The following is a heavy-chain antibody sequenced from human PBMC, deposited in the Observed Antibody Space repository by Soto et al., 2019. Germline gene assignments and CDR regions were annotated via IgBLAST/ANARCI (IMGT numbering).Heavy chain of an antibody. D-gene: IGHD3-10*01. V-gene: IGHV3-74*01. CDR1: EFTFSSYW. J-gene: IGHJ6*02. CDR3: ARGLRYLYGVDV. CDR2: INGDGSTT. Sequence: EVQLVESGGGLVQPGGSLRLSCAASEFTFSSYWMHWVRQPPGKGLVWVSRINGDGSTTNYADSVKGRFTISRDNANNTLYLQINSLRGEDTAVYYWARGLRYLYGVDVWGQGTTVTVSS.